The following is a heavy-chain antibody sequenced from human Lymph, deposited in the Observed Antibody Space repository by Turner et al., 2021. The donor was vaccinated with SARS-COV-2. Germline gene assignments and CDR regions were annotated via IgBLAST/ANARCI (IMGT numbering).Heavy chain of an antibody. CDR3: ARDLVVYGMDV. CDR1: GLTVSSNY. D-gene: IGHD3-10*01. Sequence: EVQLVETGGGFIQPGGSLRLSCAASGLTVSSNYMTWVRQATGKGLEWVSVIYSGGSTFYADSVKGRFTISRDNSKNTLYLQMNSLRAEDTAVYYGARDLVVYGMDVWGQGTTVTVSS. J-gene: IGHJ6*02. V-gene: IGHV3-53*02. CDR2: IYSGGST.